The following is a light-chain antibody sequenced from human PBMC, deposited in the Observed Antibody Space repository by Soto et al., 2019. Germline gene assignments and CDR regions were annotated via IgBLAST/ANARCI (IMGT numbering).Light chain of an antibody. V-gene: IGKV3-20*01. CDR3: QQYGNSPWT. Sequence: EIVLTQSACTLSLSPGERATLSWRASQSVSYYLAWYQQKPGQAPRLLIYGASNRATGIPDRFSGSGYGTDFNLTISRLETEDFAVYYCQQYGNSPWTFGQGTKVDIK. CDR2: GAS. CDR1: QSVSYY. J-gene: IGKJ1*01.